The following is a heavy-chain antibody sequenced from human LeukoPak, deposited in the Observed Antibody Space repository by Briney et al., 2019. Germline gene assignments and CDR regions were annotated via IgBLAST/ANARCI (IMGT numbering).Heavy chain of an antibody. D-gene: IGHD6-19*01. J-gene: IGHJ4*02. CDR3: ASLYSSGWFFDY. CDR2: INPNSGGT. Sequence: ASVKVSCTASGYTFTGYYMHWGRQAPGQGLGWMGWINPNSGGTNYAQKFQGRVTMTRDTSISTAYMELSRLRSDDTAVYYCASLYSSGWFFDYWGQGTLVTVSP. CDR1: GYTFTGYY. V-gene: IGHV1-2*02.